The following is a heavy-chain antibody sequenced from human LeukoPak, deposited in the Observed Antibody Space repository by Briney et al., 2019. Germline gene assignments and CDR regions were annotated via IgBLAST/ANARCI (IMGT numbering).Heavy chain of an antibody. J-gene: IGHJ4*02. D-gene: IGHD6-19*01. V-gene: IGHV4-39*07. CDR2: IYYSGST. CDR1: GGSISSSSYY. Sequence: SETLSLTCTVSGGSISSSSYYWGWIRQPPGKGLEWIGSIYYSGSTYYNPSLKSRVTISVDTSKNQFSLKLSSVTAADTAVYYCARGVPGRLKGSSGWYSFDYWGQGTLVTVSS. CDR3: ARGVPGRLKGSSGWYSFDY.